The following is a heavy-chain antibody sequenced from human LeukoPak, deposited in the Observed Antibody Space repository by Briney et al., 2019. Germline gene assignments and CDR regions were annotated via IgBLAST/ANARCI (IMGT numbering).Heavy chain of an antibody. J-gene: IGHJ5*02. V-gene: IGHV3-15*01. CDR2: ITSKSDGGTT. CDR3: STGRFS. Sequence: GSLRPSCAASGTTFSDAWMSWVRPTPGKGLEWVARITSKSDGGTTDYGAPVKSRFTISRDDSEATLYLQVNSLNTEDTAVYYCSTGRFSWGQGTPVTVSS. CDR1: GTTFSDAW.